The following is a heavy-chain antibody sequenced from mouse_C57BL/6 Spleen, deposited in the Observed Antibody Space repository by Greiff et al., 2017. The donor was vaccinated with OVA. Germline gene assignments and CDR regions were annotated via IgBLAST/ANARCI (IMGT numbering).Heavy chain of an antibody. D-gene: IGHD4-1*01. J-gene: IGHJ4*01. Sequence: VKLQQPGAELVKPGASVKLSCKASGYTFTSYWMNWVKQRPGRGLEWIGRIDPISGGTKYNEKFKSKTTLTVDKPSSTAFMQLSSLTSEDSAVDYCARGLGRSMDDWGQGTSVTVSS. CDR1: GYTFTSYW. V-gene: IGHV1-72*01. CDR2: IDPISGGT. CDR3: ARGLGRSMDD.